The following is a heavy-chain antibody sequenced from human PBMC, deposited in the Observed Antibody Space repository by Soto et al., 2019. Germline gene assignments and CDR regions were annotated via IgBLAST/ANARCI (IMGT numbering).Heavy chain of an antibody. CDR2: ISYDGSIE. CDR1: GFDSSSYA. J-gene: IGHJ3*02. Sequence: QVQLVESGGGGVQPGRSLRLSCAASGFDSSSYAMHWVRQAPGKGLEWVAVISYDGSIEYYADSVKGRFTISRDNSKNTLYLQMNSLRAEDTAMYYCASSLTGTLLDAFDIWGQGTVVTVSS. D-gene: IGHD1-20*01. CDR3: ASSLTGTLLDAFDI. V-gene: IGHV3-30-3*01.